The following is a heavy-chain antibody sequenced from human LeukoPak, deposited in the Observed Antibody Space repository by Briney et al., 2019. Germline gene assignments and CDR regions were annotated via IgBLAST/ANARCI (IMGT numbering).Heavy chain of an antibody. V-gene: IGHV3-7*04. D-gene: IGHD5-12*01. J-gene: IGHJ4*02. Sequence: GGSLRLSCAASGFTFSSCWMSWVRQAPGKGLEWVANIKQDGSEKYYVDSVKGRFTISRDNAKNSLYLQMNSLRAEDTAVYYCARTRKRGYSGYDWGYYFDYWGQGTLVTVSS. CDR2: IKQDGSEK. CDR3: ARTRKRGYSGYDWGYYFDY. CDR1: GFTFSSCW.